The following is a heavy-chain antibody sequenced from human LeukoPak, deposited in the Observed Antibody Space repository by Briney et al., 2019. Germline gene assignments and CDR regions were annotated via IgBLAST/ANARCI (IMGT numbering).Heavy chain of an antibody. CDR3: TRDHGLDV. V-gene: IGHV3-74*01. Sequence: GGSLRLSCAASGFTFSSYTMSWVRQAPGKGLMWVSQINSDGSATSCADPVKGRCTISRDNAKNMLYLEMNSLRVEDTAVYFCTRDHGLDVWGQGTTVTVSS. J-gene: IGHJ6*02. CDR1: GFTFSSYT. CDR2: INSDGSAT.